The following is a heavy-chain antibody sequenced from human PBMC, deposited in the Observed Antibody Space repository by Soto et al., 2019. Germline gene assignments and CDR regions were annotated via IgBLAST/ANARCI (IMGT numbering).Heavy chain of an antibody. Sequence: QVQLVQSGAEVKKPGSSVKVSCKASGGTFSSYTISWVRQAPGQGLEWMGRIIPILGIANYAQKFQGRVTITADKSTSTDYMELTSLRSEDTAVYYCARATMVRGVGSNWFDPWGQGTLVTVSS. CDR2: IIPILGIA. D-gene: IGHD3-10*01. CDR3: ARATMVRGVGSNWFDP. V-gene: IGHV1-69*02. CDR1: GGTFSSYT. J-gene: IGHJ5*02.